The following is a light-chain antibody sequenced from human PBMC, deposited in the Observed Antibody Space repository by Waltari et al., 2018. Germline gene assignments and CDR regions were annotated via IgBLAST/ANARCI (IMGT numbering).Light chain of an antibody. CDR2: EVI. Sequence: QPALTQPASGSGSPGQSITITCPRTSSAVGVYHLVSWYQQHPDKAPKLMVYEVIERPSGVSNRFSGSKSGNTASLTISGLQAEDEADYYCCSYAGRNIWVFGGGTKLTVL. CDR1: SSAVGVYHL. V-gene: IGLV2-23*02. CDR3: CSYAGRNIWV. J-gene: IGLJ3*02.